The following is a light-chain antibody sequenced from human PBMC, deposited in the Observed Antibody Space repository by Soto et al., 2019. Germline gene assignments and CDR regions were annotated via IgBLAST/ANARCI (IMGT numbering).Light chain of an antibody. V-gene: IGLV7-46*01. CDR2: DTT. Sequence: QAVVTQEPSLTVSPGGTVTLTCGSSDGPVTSNHYPYWYQQRPGQVPRTLIYDTTNRQSWAPARFSGSLVGVKAALTLSGAQPEDQADYYCLLAYSGGQVFGGGTKLTVL. J-gene: IGLJ2*01. CDR3: LLAYSGGQV. CDR1: DGPVTSNHY.